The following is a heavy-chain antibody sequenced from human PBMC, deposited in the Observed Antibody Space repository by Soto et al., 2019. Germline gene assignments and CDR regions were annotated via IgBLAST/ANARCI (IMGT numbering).Heavy chain of an antibody. CDR2: IYYSGST. D-gene: IGHD3-10*01. CDR1: GGSISSGDYY. CDR3: ARVIRLRVYFDY. Sequence: SETLSLTCTVSGGSISSGDYYWSWIRQPPGKGLEWIGYIYYSGSTYYNPSLKSRVTISVDTSKNQFSLKLSSVTAADTAVYYCARVIRLRVYFDYLGQGTLVTVSS. J-gene: IGHJ4*02. V-gene: IGHV4-30-4*01.